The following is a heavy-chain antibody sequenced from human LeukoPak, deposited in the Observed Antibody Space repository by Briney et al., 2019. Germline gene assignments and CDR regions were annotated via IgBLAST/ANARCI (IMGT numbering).Heavy chain of an antibody. Sequence: GGSLRLSCAASGFTFSSYSMNWVRQAPGKGPEWVSSIRSGSSYIYYADSVKGRFTIFRDNAKNSLYLQINSLRVEDTAVYYCARNRRVGATEFDYWGQGTLVTVSS. D-gene: IGHD1-26*01. CDR3: ARNRRVGATEFDY. CDR2: IRSGSSYI. CDR1: GFTFSSYS. V-gene: IGHV3-21*01. J-gene: IGHJ4*02.